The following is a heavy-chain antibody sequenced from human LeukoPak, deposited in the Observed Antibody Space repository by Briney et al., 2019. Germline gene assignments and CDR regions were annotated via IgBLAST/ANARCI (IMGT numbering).Heavy chain of an antibody. CDR2: IYTSGST. D-gene: IGHD1-26*01. J-gene: IGHJ3*02. CDR3: ARDSRRELLHAFDI. V-gene: IGHV4-61*02. Sequence: SETLSLTCTVSGGSISSGSYYWSCIRQPAGKGLEWIGRIYTSGSTNYNPSLKSRVTISVDTSKNQFSLKLSSVTAADTAVYYCARDSRRELLHAFDIWGQGTMVTVSS. CDR1: GGSISSGSYY.